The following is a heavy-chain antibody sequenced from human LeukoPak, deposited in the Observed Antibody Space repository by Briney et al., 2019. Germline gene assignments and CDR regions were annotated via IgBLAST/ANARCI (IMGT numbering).Heavy chain of an antibody. CDR2: ISYDGSNK. CDR3: AKDSLVGAIYYYYYMDV. D-gene: IGHD1-26*01. J-gene: IGHJ6*03. CDR1: GFTFSNYA. V-gene: IGHV3-30*04. Sequence: GGSLRLSCAASGFTFSNYAMHWVRQAPGKGLEWVAVISYDGSNKYYADSVKGRFTISRDNSKNTLYLQMNSLRAEDTAVYYCAKDSLVGAIYYYYYMDVWGKGTTVTISS.